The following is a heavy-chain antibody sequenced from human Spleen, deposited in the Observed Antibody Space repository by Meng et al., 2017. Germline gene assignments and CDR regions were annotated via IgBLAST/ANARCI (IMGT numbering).Heavy chain of an antibody. CDR2: INPNSGGT. D-gene: IGHD1-14*01. J-gene: IGHJ3*02. CDR3: AREFAPGSVTGNDAFDI. V-gene: IGHV1-2*02. CDR1: GYTFTGYY. Sequence: ASVKVSCKASGYTFTGYYVHWVRQAPGQGLEWMGWINPNSGGTNYAQKFQGRVTMTRDTSISTAYMELSRLRSDDTAVYYCAREFAPGSVTGNDAFDIWGQGTMVTVSS.